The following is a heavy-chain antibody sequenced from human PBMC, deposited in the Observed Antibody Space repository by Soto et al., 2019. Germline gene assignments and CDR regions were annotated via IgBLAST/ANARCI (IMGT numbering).Heavy chain of an antibody. Sequence: QVQLQESGPGLVKPSQTLSLTCTVSGGSISSGDYYWSWIRQPPGKGLEWIGYISYRGSTHYNPTLQRPVNITVDHSEHPFSLKGGAGTCGSTAGYSCARATPVVTDGRGQGTTVTVSS. CDR3: ARATPVVTDG. J-gene: IGHJ6*02. D-gene: IGHD5-18*01. V-gene: IGHV4-30-4*01. CDR1: GGSISSGDYY. CDR2: ISYRGST.